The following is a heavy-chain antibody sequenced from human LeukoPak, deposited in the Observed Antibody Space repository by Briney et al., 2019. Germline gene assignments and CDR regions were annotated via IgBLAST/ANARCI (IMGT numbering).Heavy chain of an antibody. V-gene: IGHV4-59*01. CDR2: IFYNGET. Sequence: SETLSLTCSVSDGSISDYFWSWIRQPPGKGLEWIGYIFYNGETNYNPSLTSRLTLSIDASKNHFSLKLTSVTAADTGVYYCARDGGQGSGWSTIDYWGQGTLVTVSS. D-gene: IGHD6-19*01. J-gene: IGHJ4*02. CDR1: DGSISDYF. CDR3: ARDGGQGSGWSTIDY.